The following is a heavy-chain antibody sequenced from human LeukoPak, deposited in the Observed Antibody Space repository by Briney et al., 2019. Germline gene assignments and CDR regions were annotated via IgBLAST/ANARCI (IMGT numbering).Heavy chain of an antibody. Sequence: GGSLRLSCTASGFTFCDYGMSWYRQAPGKGLEWVSFIRSRAYGETTAYAASVKGRFTISRDDSKSIAYLQMNSLKTEDTAVYYCTRDPLRDYGAPYWGQGTLVTVSS. CDR3: TRDPLRDYGAPY. CDR2: IRSRAYGETT. J-gene: IGHJ4*02. V-gene: IGHV3-49*03. CDR1: GFTFCDYG. D-gene: IGHD4-17*01.